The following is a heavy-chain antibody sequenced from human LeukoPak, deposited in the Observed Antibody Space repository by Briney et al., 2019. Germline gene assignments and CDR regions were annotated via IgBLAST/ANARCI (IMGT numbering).Heavy chain of an antibody. CDR3: AKGPWYDY. CDR2: ISYDGSNK. V-gene: IGHV3-30*18. CDR1: GFTFSSYG. J-gene: IGHJ4*02. D-gene: IGHD2-15*01. Sequence: PGGSLRLSCAASGFTFSSYGMHWVRQAPGKGLEWVAVISYDGSNKYYADSVKGRFTISRDNSKNTLYLQMNSLRAEDTALYYCAKGPWYDYWGQGTLVTVSS.